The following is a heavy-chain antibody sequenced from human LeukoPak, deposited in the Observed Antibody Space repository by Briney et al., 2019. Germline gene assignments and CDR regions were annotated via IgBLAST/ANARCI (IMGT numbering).Heavy chain of an antibody. Sequence: KPSETLSLTCSVSGGSISNYYWSWIRQPPGKGLEWIGFVYYDGTTNYSPSLKSRVSISVDTSKNQLSLKLSSVTAADTAVYYCARYQRVPKTGVAYYFDYWGQGTLVTVSS. V-gene: IGHV4-59*01. CDR1: GGSISNYY. D-gene: IGHD7-27*01. CDR2: VYYDGTT. J-gene: IGHJ4*02. CDR3: ARYQRVPKTGVAYYFDY.